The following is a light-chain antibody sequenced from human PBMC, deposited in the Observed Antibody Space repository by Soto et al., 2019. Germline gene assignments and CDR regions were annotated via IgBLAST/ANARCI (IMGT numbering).Light chain of an antibody. Sequence: DIQMTQSPSTLSASVGDRVTITCRASQSIDDWLAWYQQKPGKAPKLLIYKASSLESGVPSRFSGSGSGAEFTLTISSLQPDDLATYYCQQYNSCSWTFGQGTKVEI. CDR3: QQYNSCSWT. J-gene: IGKJ1*01. V-gene: IGKV1-5*03. CDR1: QSIDDW. CDR2: KAS.